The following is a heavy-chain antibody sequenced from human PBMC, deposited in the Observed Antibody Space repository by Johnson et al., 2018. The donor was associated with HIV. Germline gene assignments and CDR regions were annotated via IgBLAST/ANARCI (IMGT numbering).Heavy chain of an antibody. CDR2: IKQDGSEK. D-gene: IGHD6-6*01. V-gene: IGHV3-7*01. Sequence: VQLVESGGGVVRPGGSLRLSCAASGFTFDDYGMSWVRQAPGKGLEWVANIKQDGSEKYYVDSVKGRFTISRDNAKNSLYLQMNSLRAEDTAVYYCARSLPYSSSVGFDIWVQGTMVTVSS. CDR3: ARSLPYSSSVGFDI. J-gene: IGHJ3*02. CDR1: GFTFDDYG.